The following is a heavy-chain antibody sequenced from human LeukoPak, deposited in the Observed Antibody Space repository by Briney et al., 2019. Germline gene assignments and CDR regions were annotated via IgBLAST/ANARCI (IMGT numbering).Heavy chain of an antibody. V-gene: IGHV1-69*13. CDR3: ARPTTQSGYFSNFDY. CDR1: GGTFSSNA. Sequence: SVKVSCKASGGTFSSNAISWVRQAPGQGLEWMGGIIPMFGTANYARKFQGRVTITADESTSTAYMELSSLRSEDTAVYYCARPTTQSGYFSNFDYWGQGTLVTVSS. D-gene: IGHD3-22*01. J-gene: IGHJ4*02. CDR2: IIPMFGTA.